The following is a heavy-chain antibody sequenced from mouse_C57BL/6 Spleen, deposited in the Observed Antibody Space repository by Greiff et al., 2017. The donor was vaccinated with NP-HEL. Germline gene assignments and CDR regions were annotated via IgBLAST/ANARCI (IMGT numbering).Heavy chain of an antibody. V-gene: IGHV2-2*01. Sequence: QVQLKESGPGLVQPSQSLSITCTVSGFSLTSYGVHWVRQSPGKGLEWLGVIWSGGSTDYNAAFISRLSISKDNSKSQVFFKMNSLQADDTTIYSSTSPIYYYGSNYAMDYWGQGTSVTVSS. CDR3: TSPIYYYGSNYAMDY. D-gene: IGHD1-1*01. J-gene: IGHJ4*01. CDR1: GFSLTSYG. CDR2: IWSGGST.